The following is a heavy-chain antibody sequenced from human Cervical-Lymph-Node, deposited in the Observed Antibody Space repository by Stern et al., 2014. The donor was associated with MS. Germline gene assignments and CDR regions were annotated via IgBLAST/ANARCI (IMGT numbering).Heavy chain of an antibody. Sequence: VQLVESGPGLVKPSPTLSLTCTVSGGSISSGDYYWSWIRQPPGKGLEGIGYLYYSGSTYYNPSLNSRVTISVDTSKNQFSLKLSSVTAADTAVYYCASANCSSTSCPNWFDPWGQGTLVTVSS. V-gene: IGHV4-30-4*01. CDR3: ASANCSSTSCPNWFDP. D-gene: IGHD2-2*01. CDR2: LYYSGST. J-gene: IGHJ5*02. CDR1: GGSISSGDYY.